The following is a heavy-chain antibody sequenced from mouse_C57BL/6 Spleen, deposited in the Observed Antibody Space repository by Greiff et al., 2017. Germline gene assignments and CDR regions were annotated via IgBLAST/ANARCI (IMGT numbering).Heavy chain of an antibody. CDR3: ARGDLYYAMDY. V-gene: IGHV5-4*03. CDR1: GFTFSSYA. J-gene: IGHJ4*01. CDR2: ISDGGSYT. Sequence: EVKLMESGGGLVKPGGSLKLSCAASGFTFSSYAMSWVRQTPEKRLEWVATISDGGSYTYYPDNVKGRFTISRDNAKNNLYLQMSHLKSEDTAMYYCARGDLYYAMDYWGQGTSVTVSS.